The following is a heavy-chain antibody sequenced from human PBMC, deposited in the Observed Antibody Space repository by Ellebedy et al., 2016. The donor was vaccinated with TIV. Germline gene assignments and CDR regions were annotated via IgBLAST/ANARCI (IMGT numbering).Heavy chain of an antibody. Sequence: ASVKVSCKASGGNFSRYAISWVRQAPGQGLEWMGRIIPTLGIENYVQKFQGRVTITADKSTSTAYMELRSLRSDDTAMYFCARVASPREMATTHLDHWGQGTLVTVSS. CDR1: GGNFSRYA. CDR2: IIPTLGIE. D-gene: IGHD5-24*01. V-gene: IGHV1-69*04. J-gene: IGHJ4*02. CDR3: ARVASPREMATTHLDH.